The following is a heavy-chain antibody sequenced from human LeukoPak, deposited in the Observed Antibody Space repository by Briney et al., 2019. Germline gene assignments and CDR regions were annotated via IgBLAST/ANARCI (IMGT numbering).Heavy chain of an antibody. CDR2: IYYSGST. J-gene: IGHJ4*02. D-gene: IGHD3-22*01. CDR3: ARGVFDSSGYYYCDY. Sequence: PSGTLSLTCAVSGGSISSSNWWSWVRQPPGKGLEWIGSIYYSGSTYYNPSLKSRVTISVDTSKNQFSLKLSSVTAADTAVYYCARGVFDSSGYYYCDYWGQGTLVTVSS. V-gene: IGHV4-4*02. CDR1: GGSISSSNW.